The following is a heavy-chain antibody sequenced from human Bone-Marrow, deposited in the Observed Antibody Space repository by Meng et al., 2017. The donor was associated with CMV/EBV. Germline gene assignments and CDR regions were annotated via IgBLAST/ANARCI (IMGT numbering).Heavy chain of an antibody. CDR3: ARSSGWSRFDY. V-gene: IGHV1-2*02. J-gene: IGHJ4*02. Sequence: QGQLAQSVPRVKKLRGSRTVHCKASGYTVTDYYIHWVRQAPGQWLEWMVWINPNDDTNYAQNFQGRVTMTSDMSINTVYMELSRLTSDDTAVYYCARSSGWSRFDYWGLGTLVTVSS. D-gene: IGHD6-19*01. CDR1: GYTVTDYY. CDR2: INPNDDT.